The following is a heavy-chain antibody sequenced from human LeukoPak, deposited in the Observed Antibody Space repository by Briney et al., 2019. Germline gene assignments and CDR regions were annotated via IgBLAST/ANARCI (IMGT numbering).Heavy chain of an antibody. D-gene: IGHD2-2*02. Sequence: SETLSLTCAVYGGSFSGYYWSWIRQPPGKGLEWIGEINHSGSTNYNPSLKSRVTISVDTSKNQFSLKLSSVTAADTAVYYCARGYQLLYGFWFDPWGQGTLATVSS. CDR2: INHSGST. CDR1: GGSFSGYY. J-gene: IGHJ5*02. V-gene: IGHV4-34*01. CDR3: ARGYQLLYGFWFDP.